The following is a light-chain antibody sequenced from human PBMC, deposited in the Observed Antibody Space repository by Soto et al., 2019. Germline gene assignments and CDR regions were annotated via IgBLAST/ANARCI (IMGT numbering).Light chain of an antibody. CDR2: LGS. J-gene: IGKJ1*01. Sequence: DSVMTQFPLSLSVTPGEPASISCRSSQSLLHSNGYNYLEWYVQKPGQSPQLLIYLGSNRASGVPDRFRGSGSGTDFTLKISRVEAEDVGVYYCMQALQIRVEFGQGTKVEIK. CDR1: QSLLHSNGYNY. CDR3: MQALQIRVE. V-gene: IGKV2-28*01.